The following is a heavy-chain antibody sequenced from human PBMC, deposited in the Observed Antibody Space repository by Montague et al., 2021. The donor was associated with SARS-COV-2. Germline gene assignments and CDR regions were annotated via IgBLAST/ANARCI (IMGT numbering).Heavy chain of an antibody. V-gene: IGHV4-34*01. CDR3: ARLGDGVVPSPILGVGPYYSYYYMDV. J-gene: IGHJ6*03. CDR1: GGSCSTYY. Sequence: SETLSLTCAVQGGSCSTYYWNWMSQPPGKGLDWIGEIHHGGSTNYNPSLKSRVTISADTSKNQFSLKLTSVAAADTAVYYCARLGDGVVPSPILGVGPYYSYYYMDVWGRGTTVTVSS. D-gene: IGHD3-10*01. CDR2: IHHGGST.